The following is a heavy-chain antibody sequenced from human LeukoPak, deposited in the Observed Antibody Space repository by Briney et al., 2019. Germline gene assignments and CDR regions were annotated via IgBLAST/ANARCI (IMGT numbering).Heavy chain of an antibody. Sequence: LSLTCTVSGGSISDTSYYWGWIRQTPGKGLEWVSSINSISDYTHYADSVKGRFTISRDNAKNSLYLQMNSLRAEDTAVYYCARGLAGPTTWGQGTLVTVSS. D-gene: IGHD5-12*01. CDR2: INSISDYT. CDR1: GGSISDTSYY. V-gene: IGHV3-11*06. J-gene: IGHJ5*02. CDR3: ARGLAGPTT.